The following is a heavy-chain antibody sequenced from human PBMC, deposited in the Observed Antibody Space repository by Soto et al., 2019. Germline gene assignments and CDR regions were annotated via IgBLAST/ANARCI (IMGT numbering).Heavy chain of an antibody. CDR3: ARDGSSSGSNYYYYYGMDV. D-gene: IGHD5-18*01. V-gene: IGHV3-33*01. CDR1: GFTFSSYG. CDR2: IWYDGSNK. J-gene: IGHJ6*02. Sequence: GGSLRLSCAASGFTFSSYGFHWVRQAPGKGLEWVALIWYDGSNKYYADSVKGRFTISRDNSKNTLYLQMNSLRAEDTAVYSCARDGSSSGSNYYYYYGMDVWGQGTTVTVSS.